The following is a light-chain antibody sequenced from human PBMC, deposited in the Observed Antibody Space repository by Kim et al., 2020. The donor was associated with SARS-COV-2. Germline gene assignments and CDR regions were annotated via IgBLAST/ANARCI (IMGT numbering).Light chain of an antibody. J-gene: IGKJ4*01. CDR3: QQYYDWPPVT. Sequence: VSPGERATLSCRASQPVSSKVAWYQLRPGQAPRLLIHGVTTRAPGIPARFSGSGSGTEFTLTISSPQSEDSAVYYCQQYYDWPPVTLGGGTKLEI. V-gene: IGKV3-15*01. CDR2: GVT. CDR1: QPVSSK.